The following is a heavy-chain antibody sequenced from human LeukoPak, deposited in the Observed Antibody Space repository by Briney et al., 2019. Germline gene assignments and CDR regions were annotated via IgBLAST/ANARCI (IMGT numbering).Heavy chain of an antibody. D-gene: IGHD3-22*01. CDR3: AASVIGYDSSGYYYKPLLDY. CDR2: IYYSGST. V-gene: IGHV4-39*07. CDR1: GGSISSSSYY. J-gene: IGHJ4*02. Sequence: PSETLSLTCTVSGGSISSSSYYWGWIRQPPGKGLEWIGSIYYSGSTYYNPSLKSRVTISVDTSKNQFSLKLSSVTAADTAVYYCAASVIGYDSSGYYYKPLLDYWGQGTLVTVSS.